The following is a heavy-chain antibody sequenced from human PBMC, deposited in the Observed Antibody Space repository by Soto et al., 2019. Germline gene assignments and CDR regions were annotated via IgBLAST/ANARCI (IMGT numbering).Heavy chain of an antibody. D-gene: IGHD5-12*01. Sequence: QITLKESGPTLVQPTQTLTLTCTFSGFSLSTSGVGVGWIRQPPGKALEWLVFIYWDDDKRYSPSLNSRLTITKDTSKNQVVLTMTNMDPVDTATYYCAHRVHYSGNWTSGYFDYWGQGTLVTVSS. J-gene: IGHJ4*02. CDR2: IYWDDDK. V-gene: IGHV2-5*02. CDR1: GFSLSTSGVG. CDR3: AHRVHYSGNWTSGYFDY.